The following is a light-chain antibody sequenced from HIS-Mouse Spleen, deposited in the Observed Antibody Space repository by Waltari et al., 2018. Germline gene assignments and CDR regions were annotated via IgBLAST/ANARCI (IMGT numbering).Light chain of an antibody. V-gene: IGLV1-44*01. Sequence: SVLTQPPSASGTPGQRVTISCSGSSSNIGSNTVNWYHQLPGTTPKLLIYSNNQRPSGVPDRFSGSKSGTSASLAISGLQSEDEADYYCAAWDNSLNGRWVFGGGTKLTVL. CDR3: AAWDNSLNGRWV. CDR2: SNN. CDR1: SSNIGSNT. J-gene: IGLJ3*02.